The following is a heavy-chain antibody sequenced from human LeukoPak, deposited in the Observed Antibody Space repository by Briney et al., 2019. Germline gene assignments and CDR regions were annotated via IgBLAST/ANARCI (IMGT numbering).Heavy chain of an antibody. V-gene: IGHV4-34*01. CDR2: IYYSGST. J-gene: IGHJ4*02. D-gene: IGHD5-12*01. Sequence: MPSETLSLTCAVYGGSFSGYYWSWIRQPPGKGLEWIGSIYYSGSTYYNPSLKSRVTISVDTSKNQFSLKLSSVTAADTAVYYCATGSGYDLFFDYWGQGTLVTVSS. CDR3: ATGSGYDLFFDY. CDR1: GGSFSGYY.